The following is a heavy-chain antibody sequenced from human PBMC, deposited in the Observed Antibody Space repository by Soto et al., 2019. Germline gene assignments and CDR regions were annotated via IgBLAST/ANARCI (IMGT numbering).Heavy chain of an antibody. CDR1: GFTFSIYG. V-gene: IGHV3-21*01. J-gene: IGHJ4*02. Sequence: GALRLPCLASGFTFSIYGMNWVRQVPGKGLEWLSFISSTSSSINYADSMKGRFTVSRDNAKNSLYLQMNNLRAEDTAVYYCARAPIDYWGRGTLVTVSS. CDR2: ISSTSSSI. CDR3: ARAPIDY.